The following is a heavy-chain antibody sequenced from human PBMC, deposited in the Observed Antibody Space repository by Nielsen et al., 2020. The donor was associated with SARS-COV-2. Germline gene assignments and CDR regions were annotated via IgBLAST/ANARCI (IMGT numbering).Heavy chain of an antibody. Sequence: GSLKISCAASGFTFSSYWMSWVRQAPGKGLEWVANIKQDGSEKYYVDSVKGRFTISRDNAKNSLYLQMNSLRAEDTAVYYCARESIAVAGGVDYWGQGTLVTVSS. CDR2: IKQDGSEK. J-gene: IGHJ4*02. V-gene: IGHV3-7*03. CDR1: GFTFSSYW. D-gene: IGHD6-19*01. CDR3: ARESIAVAGGVDY.